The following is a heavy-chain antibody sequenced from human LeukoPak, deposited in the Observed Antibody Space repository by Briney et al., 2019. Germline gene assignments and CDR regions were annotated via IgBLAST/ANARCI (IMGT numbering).Heavy chain of an antibody. CDR1: GYTFTGYY. D-gene: IGHD3-10*01. V-gene: IGHV1-2*02. Sequence: GASVKVSCKXSGYTFTGYYMHWVRQAPGQGLEWMGWINPNSGGTNYSQKFQGRVTMTRDTSISTAYMELSRLRSDDTAVYYCARRYGSGSNDYWGQGTLVTVSS. J-gene: IGHJ4*02. CDR2: INPNSGGT. CDR3: ARRYGSGSNDY.